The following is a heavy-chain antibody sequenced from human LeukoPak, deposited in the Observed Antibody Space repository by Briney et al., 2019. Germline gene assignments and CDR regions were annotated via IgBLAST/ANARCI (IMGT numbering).Heavy chain of an antibody. Sequence: GGSLRLSCAASGFTFSNAWMSWVRQAPGKGLEWVGRIKSKTDGGTTDYAAPVKGRFTISRDDSKNTLYLQMNSLKTEDTAVYYCTTPDTAMVRAFDYWGQGTLVTVSS. CDR3: TTPDTAMVRAFDY. CDR1: GFTFSNAW. V-gene: IGHV3-15*01. D-gene: IGHD5-18*01. J-gene: IGHJ4*02. CDR2: IKSKTDGGTT.